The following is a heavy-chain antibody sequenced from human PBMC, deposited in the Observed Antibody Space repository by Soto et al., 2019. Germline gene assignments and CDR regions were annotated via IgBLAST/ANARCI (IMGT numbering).Heavy chain of an antibody. D-gene: IGHD6-13*01. CDR2: IYYSGST. CDR3: ARAPDSSSWLNWFDP. CDR1: GGSISSGGYY. V-gene: IGHV4-31*03. Sequence: LSLTCTVSGGSISSGGYYWSWIRQHPGKGLEWIGYIYYSGSTYYNPSLKSRVTISVDTSKNQFSLKLSSVTAADTAVYYCARAPDSSSWLNWFDPWGQGTLVTVSS. J-gene: IGHJ5*02.